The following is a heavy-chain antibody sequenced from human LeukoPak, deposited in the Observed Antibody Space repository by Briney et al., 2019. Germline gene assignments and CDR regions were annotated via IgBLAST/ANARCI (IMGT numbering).Heavy chain of an antibody. CDR1: GFTFSTSW. V-gene: IGHV3-74*01. CDR2: INGDGSTT. Sequence: GGSLRLSCAASGFTFSTSWMHWVRQAPGKGLVWVSRINGDGSTTGYADSVKGRFTISRDNTKNTLYLHMNSLRAEDTAVYYCASSSISAAPFDPWGLGTLVTVSS. CDR3: ASSSISAAPFDP. J-gene: IGHJ5*02. D-gene: IGHD6-13*01.